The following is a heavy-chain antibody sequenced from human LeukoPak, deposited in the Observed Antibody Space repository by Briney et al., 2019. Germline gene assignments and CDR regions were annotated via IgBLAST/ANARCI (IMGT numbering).Heavy chain of an antibody. D-gene: IGHD2-15*01. V-gene: IGHV3-23*01. J-gene: IGHJ4*02. Sequence: GGSLRLSCAASGFTFYTYAMTWVRQAPGKGLEWVSSISGSGDNTYYADSVKGRFTVSRDNSKNTLYLQMNSLRAEDTAVYYCTKTPGDCTGGTCYSFDYWGQGSLVTVSS. CDR3: TKTPGDCTGGTCYSFDY. CDR2: ISGSGDNT. CDR1: GFTFYTYA.